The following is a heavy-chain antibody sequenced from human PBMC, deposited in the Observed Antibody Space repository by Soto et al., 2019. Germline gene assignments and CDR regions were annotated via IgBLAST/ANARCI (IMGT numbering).Heavy chain of an antibody. CDR3: ATRGMLRKGPSYFDY. V-gene: IGHV1-3*01. CDR2: FNADNGNT. J-gene: IGHJ4*02. CDR1: GYTFTSYA. D-gene: IGHD2-8*01. Sequence: EASVKVSCKASGYTFTSYAMHWVRQAPGQRLEWMGGFNADNGNTKYSQKFQGRVTMTRDTSTDTAYMELSSLRSEDTAVYYCATRGMLRKGPSYFDYWGQGTLVTVSS.